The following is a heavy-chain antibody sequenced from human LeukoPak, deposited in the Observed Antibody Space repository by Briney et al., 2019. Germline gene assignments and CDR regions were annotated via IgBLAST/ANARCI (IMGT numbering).Heavy chain of an antibody. CDR3: ARAQYYDFWSGYYSSY. Sequence: GGSLRLSCAASGFTFSSYWMSWVRQAPGKGLEWVANIKQDGSEKYYVDSVKGRFTISRDNAKNSLYLQMNSLRAEDTAVYYRARAQYYDFWSGYYSSYWGQGTLVTVSS. V-gene: IGHV3-7*01. D-gene: IGHD3-3*01. J-gene: IGHJ4*02. CDR1: GFTFSSYW. CDR2: IKQDGSEK.